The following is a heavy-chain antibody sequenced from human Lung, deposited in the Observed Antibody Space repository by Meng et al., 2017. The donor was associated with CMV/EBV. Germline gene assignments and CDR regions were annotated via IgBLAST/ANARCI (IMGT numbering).Heavy chain of an antibody. CDR2: ISWNSGSI. J-gene: IGHJ6*02. Sequence: GGSLRLSCAASGFTFDDYAMHWVRQAPGKGLEWVSGISWNSGSIGYADSVKGRFTISRDNAKNSLYLQMNSLRAEDTALYYCAKGHKQYYYYYYGMDVWGQGTTFTVSS. CDR3: AKGHKQYYYYYYGMDV. CDR1: GFTFDDYA. V-gene: IGHV3-9*01. D-gene: IGHD1/OR15-1a*01.